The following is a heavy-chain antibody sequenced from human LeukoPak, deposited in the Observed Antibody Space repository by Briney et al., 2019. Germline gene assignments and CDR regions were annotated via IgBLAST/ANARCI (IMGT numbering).Heavy chain of an antibody. CDR1: GFTFSSYD. V-gene: IGHV3-13*01. CDR2: IGTAGDT. D-gene: IGHD1-1*01. CDR3: ARARGTSAFDI. J-gene: IGHJ3*02. Sequence: GGSLRLSCAASGFTFSSYDMHWVRQATGKGLEWVSAIGTAGDTYYPGSVKGRFTISRENAKHSLYLQMNSLRAGDTAVYYCARARGTSAFDIWGQGTMVTVSS.